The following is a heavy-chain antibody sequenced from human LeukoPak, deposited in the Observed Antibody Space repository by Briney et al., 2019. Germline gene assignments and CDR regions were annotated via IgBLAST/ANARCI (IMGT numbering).Heavy chain of an antibody. Sequence: ASVKVSCKASGYAFTSYDINWVRQATGRGLEWMGWMNPNSGNTGYAQKFQGRVTMTRNTSISTAYMELSSLRSEDTAVYYCARGAGVGATLDYWGQGTLVTVSS. CDR3: ARGAGVGATLDY. D-gene: IGHD1-26*01. CDR1: GYAFTSYD. CDR2: MNPNSGNT. V-gene: IGHV1-8*01. J-gene: IGHJ4*02.